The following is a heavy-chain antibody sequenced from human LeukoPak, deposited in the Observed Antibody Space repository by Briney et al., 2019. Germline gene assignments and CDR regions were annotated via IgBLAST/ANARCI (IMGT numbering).Heavy chain of an antibody. V-gene: IGHV4-39*02. CDR2: ILYSGST. CDR1: GGSISSNNYC. D-gene: IGHD6-19*01. CDR3: ARDYSSGSNWFDP. Sequence: SETLSLTCTVSGGSISSNNYCWGWIRQPPGKGLEWIGTILYSGSTYYNPSLKSRVSISVDTSKNQFSLKLSSVTAADTAVYYCARDYSSGSNWFDPWGQGTLVTVSS. J-gene: IGHJ5*02.